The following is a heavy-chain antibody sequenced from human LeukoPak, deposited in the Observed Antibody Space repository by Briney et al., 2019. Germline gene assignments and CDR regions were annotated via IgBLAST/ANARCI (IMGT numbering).Heavy chain of an antibody. Sequence: SETLSLTCTVSGGSISSYYWSWIRQPAGKGLEWIGRIYTSGSTNCNPSLKSRVTMSVDTSKNQFSLKLSSVTAADTAVYYCARHWLEAAKTYSYWFDPWGQGTLVTVSS. J-gene: IGHJ5*02. CDR3: ARHWLEAAKTYSYWFDP. D-gene: IGHD6-13*01. CDR2: IYTSGST. CDR1: GGSISSYY. V-gene: IGHV4-4*07.